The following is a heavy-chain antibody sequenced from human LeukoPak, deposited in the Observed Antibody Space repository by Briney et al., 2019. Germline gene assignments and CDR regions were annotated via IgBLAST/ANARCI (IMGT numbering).Heavy chain of an antibody. V-gene: IGHV4-59*08. D-gene: IGHD2-15*01. CDR1: GGSISSYY. Sequence: SETLSLTCTVSGGSISSYYWSWIRQPPGKGLEWIGYIYYSGSTNYNPSLKGRVTISADTSKNQFSLRLSSVTAADTAVYYCARTYCSGGTCYGLDYWGQGTLVTVSS. CDR3: ARTYCSGGTCYGLDY. CDR2: IYYSGST. J-gene: IGHJ4*02.